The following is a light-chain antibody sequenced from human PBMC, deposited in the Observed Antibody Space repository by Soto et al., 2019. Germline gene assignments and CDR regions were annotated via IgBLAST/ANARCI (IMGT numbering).Light chain of an antibody. CDR2: DAT. Sequence: DVQLIQSPSTLSGSIGDRVTITCRVSQPIRDWVAWYQQKPGKAPKLLIYDATSSDSGVPSRFSGSGSETEFTLTISSLQPGDFATYYCQQYDSYSNTFGQGTRVEL. CDR1: QPIRDW. CDR3: QQYDSYSNT. J-gene: IGKJ1*01. V-gene: IGKV1-5*01.